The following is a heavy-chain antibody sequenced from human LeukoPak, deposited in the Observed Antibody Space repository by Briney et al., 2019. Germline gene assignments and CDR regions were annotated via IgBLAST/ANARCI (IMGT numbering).Heavy chain of an antibody. CDR1: GFTSSAFW. CDR2: MDPTGSQK. Sequence: TGGSLRLSCVASGFTSSAFWRSWVRRPPGKGLEWVANMDPTGSQKRYVDSVRGRFTISKDNPGASLYLDMHSLRAEDTAIYYCAIWTSGNSWGQGTLVTVSS. V-gene: IGHV3-7*01. D-gene: IGHD1-1*01. J-gene: IGHJ5*02. CDR3: AIWTSGNS.